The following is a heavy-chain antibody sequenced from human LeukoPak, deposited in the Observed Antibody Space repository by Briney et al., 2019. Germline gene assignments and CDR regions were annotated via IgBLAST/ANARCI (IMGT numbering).Heavy chain of an antibody. CDR3: ARDSPYSSSWLDY. V-gene: IGHV4-59*01. CDR1: GGSISSYY. D-gene: IGHD6-13*01. J-gene: IGHJ4*02. Sequence: KPSETLSLTCTVSGGSISSYYWSWIRQPPGKGLEWIGYIYYSGSTNCNPSLKSRVTISVDTSKNQFSLKLSSVTAADTAVYYCARDSPYSSSWLDYWGQGTLVTVSS. CDR2: IYYSGST.